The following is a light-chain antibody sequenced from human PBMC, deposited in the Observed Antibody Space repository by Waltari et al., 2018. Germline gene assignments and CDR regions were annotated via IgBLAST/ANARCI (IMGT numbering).Light chain of an antibody. Sequence: EIVLTQSPDFRSVTLKEKVTITCQASQSIGYTLHWYQKKPDQPPKLLIKYAAQSSSGVPPRFSGSGSGTDFTLTINSLEAEDAATDFCQQSSGFPLTFGGGTKVEIK. J-gene: IGKJ4*01. CDR3: QQSSGFPLT. CDR2: YAA. CDR1: QSIGYT. V-gene: IGKV6-21*02.